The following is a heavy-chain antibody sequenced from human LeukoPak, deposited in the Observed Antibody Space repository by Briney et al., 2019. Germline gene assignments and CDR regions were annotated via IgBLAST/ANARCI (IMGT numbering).Heavy chain of an antibody. J-gene: IGHJ3*02. D-gene: IGHD5-12*01. CDR2: ISPNSGGT. CDR3: ARDLPKTGYVGALDI. V-gene: IGHV1-2*02. CDR1: GYTFSDYY. Sequence: ASVTVSCTASGYTFSDYYILWVRLAPGQGPEWMGWISPNSGGTNLAQNFKGRVSMTRDTSISTAYMELNSLTSDDTAVYYCARDLPKTGYVGALDIWGQGTMVTVSS.